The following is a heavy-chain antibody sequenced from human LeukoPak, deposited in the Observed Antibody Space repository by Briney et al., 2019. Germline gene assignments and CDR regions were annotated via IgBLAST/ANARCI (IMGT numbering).Heavy chain of an antibody. CDR2: IYYSGST. J-gene: IGHJ6*04. CDR3: ARGRPGTMDV. CDR1: GGSISSYY. Sequence: SETLSLTCTVSGGSISSYYWSWIRQPPGKGLEWIGYIYYSGSTNYNPSLKSRVTISVDTSKNQFSLKLSSVTAADTAVYYCARGRPGTMDVWDKGTTVTVSS. V-gene: IGHV4-59*12.